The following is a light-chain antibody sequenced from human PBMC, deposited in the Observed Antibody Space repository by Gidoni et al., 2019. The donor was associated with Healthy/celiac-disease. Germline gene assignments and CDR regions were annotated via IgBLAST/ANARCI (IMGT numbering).Light chain of an antibody. CDR2: AAS. Sequence: DIQLTQSPSFLSASVGDRVTITCRDSQGISSYLAWYQQKPGKAPKLLIYAASTLQSGVPSRFSGSGSGTEFTLTISSLQPEDFATYYCQQLNSYPLITFGQGTRLEIK. V-gene: IGKV1-9*01. J-gene: IGKJ5*01. CDR1: QGISSY. CDR3: QQLNSYPLIT.